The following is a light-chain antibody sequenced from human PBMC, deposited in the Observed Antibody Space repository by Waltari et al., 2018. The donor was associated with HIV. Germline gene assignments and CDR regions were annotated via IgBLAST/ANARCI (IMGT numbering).Light chain of an antibody. CDR2: EVT. Sequence: HSALTQPPSASGSPGQSVTLSCPGTSSGVGGYNHVSRYQHHPGKAPKILLYEVTSPPSGVPDRFSGSKSGNTASLTVSGLQADDEADYYCVSYAGVKNRWAFGGGTKLTVL. V-gene: IGLV2-8*01. J-gene: IGLJ3*02. CDR1: SSGVGGYNH. CDR3: VSYAGVKNRWA.